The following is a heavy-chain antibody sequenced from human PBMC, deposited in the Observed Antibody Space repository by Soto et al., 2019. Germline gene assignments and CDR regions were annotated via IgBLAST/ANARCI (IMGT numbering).Heavy chain of an antibody. V-gene: IGHV1-69*13. CDR2: IIPIFGTA. Sequence: SVKVSCKASGGTFSSYAISWVRQAPGQGLECMGGIIPIFGTANYAQKFQGRVTITADESTSTAYMELSSLRSEDTAVYYCVRDGTYCSGGSCYWDYWGQGTLVTVSS. CDR1: GGTFSSYA. CDR3: VRDGTYCSGGSCYWDY. J-gene: IGHJ4*02. D-gene: IGHD2-15*01.